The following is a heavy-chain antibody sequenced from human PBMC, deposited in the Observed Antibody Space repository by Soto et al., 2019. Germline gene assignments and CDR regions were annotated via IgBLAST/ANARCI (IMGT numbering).Heavy chain of an antibody. CDR2: IIRIFGTP. Sequence: QVQLVQSGAEVKKPGSSVKVSCKASGGTFSSYAINWVRQAPGQGLEWMGGIIRIFGTPDYAQRFQGRVTITADESTGTADMELSSLRSEDTAVYYCARQGSNEYYYYGMDVWGQGTTVTVSS. CDR1: GGTFSSYA. D-gene: IGHD3-10*01. CDR3: ARQGSNEYYYYGMDV. V-gene: IGHV1-69*12. J-gene: IGHJ6*02.